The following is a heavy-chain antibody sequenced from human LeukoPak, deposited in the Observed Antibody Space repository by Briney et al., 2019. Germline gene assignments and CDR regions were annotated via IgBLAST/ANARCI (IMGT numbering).Heavy chain of an antibody. V-gene: IGHV3-9*01. D-gene: IGHD4-11*01. CDR3: AKAHYSNYRFDY. Sequence: GGSLRLSCAASGFTLDDYAMHWVRQAPGKGLEWVSGISWNSGSIGYADSVKGRFTISRDNAKNSLYLQMNSLRAEDTALYYCAKAHYSNYRFDYWGQGTLVTVSS. CDR2: ISWNSGSI. CDR1: GFTLDDYA. J-gene: IGHJ4*02.